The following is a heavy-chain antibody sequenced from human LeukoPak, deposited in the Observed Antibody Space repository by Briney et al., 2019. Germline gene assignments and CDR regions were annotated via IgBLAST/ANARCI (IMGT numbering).Heavy chain of an antibody. J-gene: IGHJ4*02. Sequence: PGGSLRLSCAASGFTFSNYAMSWVRQAPGKGLEWVSGISGSGGATYYADSVKGRFTISRDSPKNTLSLQMNSLRAEDTAVYYCAKGIESSGSYYTSFDYWGQGTLVTVSS. CDR2: ISGSGGAT. CDR1: GFTFSNYA. CDR3: AKGIESSGSYYTSFDY. V-gene: IGHV3-23*01. D-gene: IGHD1-26*01.